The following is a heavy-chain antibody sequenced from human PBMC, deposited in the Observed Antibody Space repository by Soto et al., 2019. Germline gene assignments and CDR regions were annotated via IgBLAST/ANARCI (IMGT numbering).Heavy chain of an antibody. Sequence: EVQLVESGGGLVKPGGSLRLSCAASGFTFSSYSMNWVRQAPGKGLEWVSSISSSSSYIYYADSVKGRFTISRDNAKNSLYLQMNSLRAEDTAVYYCARDPADDYVWGSYRASMDVWGQGTTVTVSS. J-gene: IGHJ6*02. CDR3: ARDPADDYVWGSYRASMDV. D-gene: IGHD3-16*02. CDR1: GFTFSSYS. V-gene: IGHV3-21*01. CDR2: ISSSSSYI.